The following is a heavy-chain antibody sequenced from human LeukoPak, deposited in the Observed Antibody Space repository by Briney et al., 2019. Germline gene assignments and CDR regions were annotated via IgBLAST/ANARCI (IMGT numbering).Heavy chain of an antibody. V-gene: IGHV4-38-2*02. D-gene: IGHD1-26*01. CDR1: GYSISSGYY. Sequence: PSGTLALTCTVSGYSISSGYYWGWIRQPPGKGLEWIGSIYHSGSTYYNPSLKSRVTISVDTSKNQFSLKLSSVTAADTAVYYCARRSGSYGDFDYWGQGTLVTVSS. CDR3: ARRSGSYGDFDY. CDR2: IYHSGST. J-gene: IGHJ4*02.